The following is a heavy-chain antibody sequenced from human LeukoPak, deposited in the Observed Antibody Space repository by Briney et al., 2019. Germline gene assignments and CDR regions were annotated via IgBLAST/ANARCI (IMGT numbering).Heavy chain of an antibody. CDR3: ARAGITMIVAIYYFDY. D-gene: IGHD3-22*01. Sequence: SETLSLTCTVSGYSISSGYYWGWIRQPPGKGLEWIGSIYHSGSTYYNPSLKSRVTISVDTSKNQFSLKLSSVTAADTAVYYCARAGITMIVAIYYFDYWGQGTLVAVSS. V-gene: IGHV4-38-2*02. J-gene: IGHJ4*02. CDR1: GYSISSGYY. CDR2: IYHSGST.